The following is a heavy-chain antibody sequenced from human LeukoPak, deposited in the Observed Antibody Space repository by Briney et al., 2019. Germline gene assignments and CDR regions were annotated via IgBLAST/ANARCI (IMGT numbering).Heavy chain of an antibody. CDR3: AKKAIAAAFCYFDY. CDR2: ISSSSSYI. D-gene: IGHD6-13*01. J-gene: IGHJ4*02. V-gene: IGHV3-21*01. Sequence: GGSLRLSCAASGFTFSSYSMTWVRQAPGKGLEWVSSISSSSSYIYYADSVKGRFTISRDNAKNSLYLQMNSLRAEDTAVYYCAKKAIAAAFCYFDYWGQGTLVTVSS. CDR1: GFTFSSYS.